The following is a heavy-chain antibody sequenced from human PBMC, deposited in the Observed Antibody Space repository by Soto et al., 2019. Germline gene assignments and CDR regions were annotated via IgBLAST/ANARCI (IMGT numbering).Heavy chain of an antibody. CDR1: GFTVSSYA. CDR3: AKPPYYCSGGSCS. V-gene: IGHV3-23*01. D-gene: IGHD2-15*01. Sequence: GSLRLSCAASGFTVSSYAMSCVRQAPGKGLEWVSAISGSGGSTYYADSVKGRFTISRDNSKNTLYLQMNSLRAEDTAVYYCAKPPYYCSGGSCSWGQGTLVTVSS. CDR2: ISGSGGST. J-gene: IGHJ5*02.